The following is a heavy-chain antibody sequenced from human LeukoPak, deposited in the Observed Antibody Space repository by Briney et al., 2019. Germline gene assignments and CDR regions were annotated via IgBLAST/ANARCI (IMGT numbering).Heavy chain of an antibody. CDR3: ARRWNYGRNYYIDV. CDR2: INDCGRT. CDR1: GGSFSNYY. V-gene: IGHV4-34*01. J-gene: IGHJ6*03. D-gene: IGHD1-7*01. Sequence: SETLSLTCAVYGGSFSNYYWSWIRQTPGKGMEWIGEINDCGRTNYNPSLMSRVTVSVDTSKNQFSLRLTSVTATDTAVYYCARRWNYGRNYYIDVWGKGAAVSVSS.